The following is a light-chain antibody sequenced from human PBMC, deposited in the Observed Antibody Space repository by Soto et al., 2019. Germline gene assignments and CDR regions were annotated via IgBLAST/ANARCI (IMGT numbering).Light chain of an antibody. Sequence: DIRMTQSPSFVSASVGDRVTITCRASQSIDNWLAWYRQKPGKAPKRLIYDASALESGVSSGFSGSGSGTEFTLTVSSLRSDDFATYYCQNYDSFPYTFGQGTELEIK. CDR1: QSIDNW. CDR2: DAS. V-gene: IGKV1-5*01. CDR3: QNYDSFPYT. J-gene: IGKJ2*01.